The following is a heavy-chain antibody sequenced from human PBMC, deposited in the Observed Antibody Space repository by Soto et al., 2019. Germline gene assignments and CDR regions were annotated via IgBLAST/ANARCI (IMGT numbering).Heavy chain of an antibody. D-gene: IGHD3-22*01. CDR2: ITGGSETI. J-gene: IGHJ4*02. CDR3: TTSNGHLDN. CDR1: GFNFSTYS. V-gene: IGHV3-48*01. Sequence: GGSLRLSCAASGFNFSTYSMNWVRQTPGKRLEWLSYITGGSETISYADSVRGRFTISRDNAKTSVYLQLNRLRPEDTAIYFCTTSNGHLDNWGRGTLVTVSS.